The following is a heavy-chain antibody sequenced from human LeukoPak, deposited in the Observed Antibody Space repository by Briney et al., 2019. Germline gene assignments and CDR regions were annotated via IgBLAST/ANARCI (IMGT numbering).Heavy chain of an antibody. J-gene: IGHJ4*02. CDR3: AKSPRIAAAGTPPYYFDY. V-gene: IGHV3-9*01. Sequence: GGSLRLSCAASGFTFSSYSMNWVRQAPGKGLEWVSGISWNSGSIGYADSVKGRFTISRDNAKNSLYLQMNSLRAEDTALYYCAKSPRIAAAGTPPYYFDYWGQGTLVTVSS. CDR1: GFTFSSYS. CDR2: ISWNSGSI. D-gene: IGHD6-13*01.